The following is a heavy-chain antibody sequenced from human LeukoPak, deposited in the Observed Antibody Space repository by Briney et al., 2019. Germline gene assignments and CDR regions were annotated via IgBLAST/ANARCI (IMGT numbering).Heavy chain of an antibody. J-gene: IGHJ4*02. CDR1: GYTFTGYY. CDR3: ARGLAAALGYFDY. CDR2: INPNSGGT. D-gene: IGHD2-15*01. V-gene: IGHV1-2*02. Sequence: ASVKVSCKVFGYTFTGYYMHWVRQAPGQGPEWMGCINPNSGGTNYAQKFQGRVTMTRDTSISTVYMELSRLRSDDTAVFYCARGLAAALGYFDYWGQGTLVTASS.